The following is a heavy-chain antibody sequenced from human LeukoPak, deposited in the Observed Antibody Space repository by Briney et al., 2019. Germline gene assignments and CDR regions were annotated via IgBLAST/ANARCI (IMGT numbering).Heavy chain of an antibody. J-gene: IGHJ4*02. V-gene: IGHV1-2*02. D-gene: IGHD3-10*01. CDR1: GYTFTGYY. Sequence: GASVKVSCKASGYTFTGYYMHWVRQAPGQGLEWMGWINPNSGGTNYAQKFQGRATMTRDTSISTAYMELSRLRSDDTAVYYCARALVGFGELWDYWGQGTLVTVSS. CDR2: INPNSGGT. CDR3: ARALVGFGELWDY.